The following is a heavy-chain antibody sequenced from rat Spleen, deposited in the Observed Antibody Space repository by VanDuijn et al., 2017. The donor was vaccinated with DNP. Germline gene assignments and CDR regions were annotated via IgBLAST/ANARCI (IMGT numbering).Heavy chain of an antibody. J-gene: IGHJ1*01. CDR3: ARHYGGYSYYWYFDF. Sequence: EVQLVESGGGLVQPGRSLKLSCAASGFTFSDYYMAWVREAPTKGLEWVATISYDGSGTNYRGSVKVRFTISRDNAKSTLYLQMDSLRSEDTATYYCARHYGGYSYYWYFDFWGPGTMVTVSS. CDR1: GFTFSDYY. V-gene: IGHV5-7*01. CDR2: ISYDGSGT. D-gene: IGHD1-11*01.